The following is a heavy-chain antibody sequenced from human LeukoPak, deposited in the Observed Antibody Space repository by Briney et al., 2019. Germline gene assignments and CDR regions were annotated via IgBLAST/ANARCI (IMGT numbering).Heavy chain of an antibody. Sequence: ATVKISCKVSGYTFTDYYMHWVQQAPGKGLEWMGLVDPEDGETIYAEKFQGRVTMTRNTSISTAYMELSSLRSEDTAVYYCARWMTGYSSSLDYWGQGTLVTVSS. D-gene: IGHD6-13*01. CDR2: VDPEDGET. CDR1: GYTFTDYY. V-gene: IGHV1-69-2*01. CDR3: ARWMTGYSSSLDY. J-gene: IGHJ4*02.